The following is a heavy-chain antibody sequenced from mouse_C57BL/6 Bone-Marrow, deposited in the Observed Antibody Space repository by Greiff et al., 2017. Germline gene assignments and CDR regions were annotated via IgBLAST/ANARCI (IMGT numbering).Heavy chain of an antibody. J-gene: IGHJ3*01. CDR2: ISDGGSYT. CDR3: ARYGSSSFAY. D-gene: IGHD1-1*01. CDR1: GFTFSSYA. Sequence: EVQLVDSGGGLVKPGGSLKLSCAASGFTFSSYAMSWVRQTPEKRLEWVATISDGGSYTYYPDNVKGRFTISRDNAKNNLYLQMSHLKSEDTAMYYCARYGSSSFAYWGQGTLVTVSA. V-gene: IGHV5-4*01.